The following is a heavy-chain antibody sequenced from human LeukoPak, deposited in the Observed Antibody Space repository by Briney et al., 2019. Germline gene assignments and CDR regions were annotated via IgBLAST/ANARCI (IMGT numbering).Heavy chain of an antibody. CDR3: ARVGDYSPRGWFDP. V-gene: IGHV1-46*01. Sequence: ASVKVSCKASGYTFTSYYIHWVRQAPGQGLEWMGIINPSGGSTTYAQKFQGRVTMTRDMSTRTLYMELSSLRSEDTAFYYCARVGDYSPRGWFDPGGQGTLVTVSS. CDR2: INPSGGST. CDR1: GYTFTSYY. D-gene: IGHD4-11*01. J-gene: IGHJ5*02.